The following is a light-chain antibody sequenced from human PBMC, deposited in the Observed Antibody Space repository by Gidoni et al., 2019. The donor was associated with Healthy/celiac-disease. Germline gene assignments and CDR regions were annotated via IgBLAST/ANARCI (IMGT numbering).Light chain of an antibody. Sequence: EIVLTQSPATLSLSPGERATLPCRASQSVSSYLAWYQQKPGQAPRLLIYDAPNRATGIPARFSGSGSGTDFTLPISSLEHEDFAVYYCQQRSNWPRALTFGGGTKVEIK. CDR3: QQRSNWPRALT. V-gene: IGKV3-11*01. J-gene: IGKJ4*01. CDR2: DAP. CDR1: QSVSSY.